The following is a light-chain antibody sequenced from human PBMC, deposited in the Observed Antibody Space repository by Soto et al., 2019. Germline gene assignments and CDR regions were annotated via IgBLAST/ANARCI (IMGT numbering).Light chain of an antibody. CDR3: QQYYIYPPA. CDR1: QNVSIY. CDR2: QTS. J-gene: IGKJ3*01. V-gene: IGKV1-5*03. Sequence: DIQLTQSPSTLSASLGDRVTLTCRASQNVSIYLAWYQQKPGKAPRLLIYQTSNLESGVPSRFSGSGSETEFTLAISSLQPEDFATYYCQQYYIYPPAFGLGTKVEIK.